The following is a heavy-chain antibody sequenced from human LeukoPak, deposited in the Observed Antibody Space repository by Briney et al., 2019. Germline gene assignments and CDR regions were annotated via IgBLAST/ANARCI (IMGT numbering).Heavy chain of an antibody. V-gene: IGHV4-59*01. CDR3: ARDKDYFDSGGAFDI. J-gene: IGHJ3*02. Sequence: PSETLSLTCNVAGGAISSYYWNWIRQPPGKGLEWIGSIYYSGSTNYNPSLKSRVTMSVDTSKNQFSLKLSSVTAADTAVYYCARDKDYFDSGGAFDIWGQGTMVTVSS. D-gene: IGHD3-22*01. CDR2: IYYSGST. CDR1: GGAISSYY.